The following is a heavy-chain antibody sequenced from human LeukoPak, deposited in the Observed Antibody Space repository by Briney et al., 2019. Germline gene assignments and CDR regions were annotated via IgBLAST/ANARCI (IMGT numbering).Heavy chain of an antibody. J-gene: IGHJ6*04. V-gene: IGHV3-74*01. CDR3: ARAVLMVYAPLDA. Sequence: GGSLRLSCAASGFTFCYYWMHWVRQAPGKGLEYFSRINSDGSSTNYADSVKGRFTISRDNAKNTLYLHMNSLRAEDTAVYYCARAVLMVYAPLDAWGKGTTVTVSS. D-gene: IGHD2-8*01. CDR2: INSDGSST. CDR1: GFTFCYYW.